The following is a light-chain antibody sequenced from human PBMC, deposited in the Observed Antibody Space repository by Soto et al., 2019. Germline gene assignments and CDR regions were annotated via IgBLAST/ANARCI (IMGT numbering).Light chain of an antibody. CDR3: SSYTSSSTSWV. CDR2: DVS. Sequence: QSVLTQPASVSGSPGQSITISCTGTSSDVGGYNYDSWYQQHPGKAPKLMIYDVSNRPSGVSNRFSGSKSGNTASLTISGLQAEDEADYYCSSYTSSSTSWVFGGGTKVTVL. CDR1: SSDVGGYNY. V-gene: IGLV2-14*01. J-gene: IGLJ3*02.